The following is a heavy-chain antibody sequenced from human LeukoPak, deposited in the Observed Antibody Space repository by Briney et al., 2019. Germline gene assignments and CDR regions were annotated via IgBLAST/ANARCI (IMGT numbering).Heavy chain of an antibody. V-gene: IGHV4-30-2*01. Sequence: PSETLSLTCTVSGGSISSSSVYWGWIRQPPGKRLEWIGYIYHSGSTYYNPSLKSRVTISVDRSKNQFSLKLSSVTAADTAVYYCARAPPALRAFDYWGQGTLVTVSS. CDR3: ARAPPALRAFDY. CDR1: GGSISSSSVY. J-gene: IGHJ4*02. CDR2: IYHSGST.